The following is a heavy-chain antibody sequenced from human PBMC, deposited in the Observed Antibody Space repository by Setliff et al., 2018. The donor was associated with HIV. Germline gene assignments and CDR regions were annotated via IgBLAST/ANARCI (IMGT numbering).Heavy chain of an antibody. CDR1: GYIFISYG. CDR3: ARARRDSYDRGRRNHYYIDV. J-gene: IGHJ6*03. V-gene: IGHV1-18*01. CDR2: ISAYNGNT. Sequence: ASVKVSCKASGYIFISYGISWVRQAPGQGLEWMGWISAYNGNTNYAQKLQGRVTMTTDTSTTTAYMELRSLRSEDTAVYYCARARRDSYDRGRRNHYYIDVWGKGTTVTVS. D-gene: IGHD3-22*01.